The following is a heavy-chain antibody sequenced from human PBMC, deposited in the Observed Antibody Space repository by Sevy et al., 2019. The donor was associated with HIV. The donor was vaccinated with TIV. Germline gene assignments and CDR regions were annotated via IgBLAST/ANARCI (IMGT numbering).Heavy chain of an antibody. J-gene: IGHJ6*02. Sequence: SQTLSLTCAISGDSVSSNSAAWNWIRQSPSRGLEWLGRTYYRSKWYNDYAVSVKSRITINQDTSNNRFSLQLNSVTPEDTTVYYCARAGGGGYCSGGSCYSSYYYFYGMDVWGQGTTVTVSS. D-gene: IGHD2-15*01. CDR1: GDSVSSNSAA. CDR2: TYYRSKWYN. CDR3: ARAGGGGYCSGGSCYSSYYYFYGMDV. V-gene: IGHV6-1*01.